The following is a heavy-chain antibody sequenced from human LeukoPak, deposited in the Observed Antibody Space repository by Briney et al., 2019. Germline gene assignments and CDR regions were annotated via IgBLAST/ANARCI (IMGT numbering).Heavy chain of an antibody. CDR1: GFTFSSYS. CDR3: ARELGLYYFDY. Sequence: GGSLRLSCAASGFTFSSYSMNWVRQAPGKGLEWVSSISSSSSYIYYADPVKGRFTISRDNAKNSLYLQMNSLRAEDTAVYYCARELGLYYFDYWGQGTLVTVSS. V-gene: IGHV3-21*01. CDR2: ISSSSSYI. D-gene: IGHD7-27*01. J-gene: IGHJ4*02.